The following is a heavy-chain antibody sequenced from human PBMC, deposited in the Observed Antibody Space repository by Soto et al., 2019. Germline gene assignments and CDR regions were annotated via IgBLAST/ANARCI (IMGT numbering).Heavy chain of an antibody. D-gene: IGHD5-18*01. V-gene: IGHV3-72*01. CDR3: ARAEDHNTHWYSDL. Sequence: PGGVLRLSCAASGFTFSDHYMDWVRQAPGKGLEWVGRIRNKAKSYTKEYAASVKGRFTISRDESENSLYLQMDSLKTEDTAVYFCARAEDHNTHWYSDLWGRGTLVTVSS. J-gene: IGHJ2*01. CDR1: GFTFSDHY. CDR2: IRNKAKSYTK.